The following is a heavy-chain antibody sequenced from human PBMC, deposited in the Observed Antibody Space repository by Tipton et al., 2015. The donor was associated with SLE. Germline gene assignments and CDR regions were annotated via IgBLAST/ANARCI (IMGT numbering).Heavy chain of an antibody. Sequence: TLSLTCSVSGYSIASGYYWGWLRQPPGKGLEWIGYIFRSGNAYYNPSLKSRVTISIDMSRNQFSLRLNSVTAADTALYSCARGEADVFDIWGQGTVVSVSS. J-gene: IGHJ3*02. D-gene: IGHD1-26*01. CDR3: ARGEADVFDI. CDR1: GYSIASGYY. CDR2: IFRSGNA. V-gene: IGHV4-38-2*02.